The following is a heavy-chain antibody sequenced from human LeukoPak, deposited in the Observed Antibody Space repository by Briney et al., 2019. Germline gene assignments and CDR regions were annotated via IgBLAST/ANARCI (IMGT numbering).Heavy chain of an antibody. CDR3: ARHTPSTPYGTCYYYGMDV. CDR2: IYYSGST. Sequence: SETLSLTCAVYGGSFSGYYWGCIRQPPGKGLEWIGSIYYSGSTYYNPSLKSRVTISVDTSKNQFSLKLSSVTAADTAVYYCARHTPSTPYGTCYYYGMDVWGQGTTVTVSS. D-gene: IGHD2-15*01. V-gene: IGHV4-39*01. CDR1: GGSFSGYY. J-gene: IGHJ6*02.